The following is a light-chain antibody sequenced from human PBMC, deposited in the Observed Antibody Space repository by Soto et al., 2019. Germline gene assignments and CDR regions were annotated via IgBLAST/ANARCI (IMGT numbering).Light chain of an antibody. Sequence: IVMTHSPSTLSVSPLERATLSFRASQSISSNLAWYQQKPGQAPRLLMFRTSSRATGFPARFSGSGSGTEFNLTISSLQSEDFGVYYCQQYNNWPRATFGGGTKVDIK. CDR3: QQYNNWPRAT. V-gene: IGKV3-15*01. CDR1: QSISSN. J-gene: IGKJ4*01. CDR2: RTS.